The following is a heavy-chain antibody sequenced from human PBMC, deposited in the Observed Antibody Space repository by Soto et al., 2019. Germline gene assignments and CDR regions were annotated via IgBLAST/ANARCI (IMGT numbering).Heavy chain of an antibody. J-gene: IGHJ6*02. D-gene: IGHD1-26*01. CDR2: ISAYNGNT. Sequence: ASVKVSCKASGYTFTSYGISWVRQAPGQGLEWMGWISAYNGNTNYAQKLQGRVTMTTDTSTSTAYMELRSLRSEDTAVYYCASFIVGATMGYYYYGMDVWGQGTTVTVSS. V-gene: IGHV1-18*01. CDR3: ASFIVGATMGYYYYGMDV. CDR1: GYTFTSYG.